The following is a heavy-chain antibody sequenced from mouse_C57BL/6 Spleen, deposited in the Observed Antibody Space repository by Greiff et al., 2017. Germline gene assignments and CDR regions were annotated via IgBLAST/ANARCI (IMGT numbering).Heavy chain of an antibody. V-gene: IGHV5-16*01. CDR3: ARVGYYAMDD. CDR2: INYDGSST. CDR1: GFTFSDYY. Sequence: EVKLMESEGGLVQPGSSMKLSCTASGFTFSDYYMAWVRQVPEKGLEWVANINYDGSSTYYLDSLKSRFIISRDNAKNILYLQMSSLKSEDTATYYCARVGYYAMDDWGQGTSVTVSS. J-gene: IGHJ4*01.